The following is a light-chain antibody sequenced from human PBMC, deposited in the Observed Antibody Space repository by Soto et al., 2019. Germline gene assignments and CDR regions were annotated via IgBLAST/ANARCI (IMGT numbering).Light chain of an antibody. CDR1: QVITGW. J-gene: IGKJ1*01. CDR2: DAS. Sequence: DIQLTQSPSTLSASVGDRVTITCRASQVITGWLAWYQQKPGKAPNLLIYDASNVQSGVPPRFSGSGSGTEFTLTISSLQPDDFATYYCQQYESYWTCGQGTKVELK. V-gene: IGKV1-5*01. CDR3: QQYESYWT.